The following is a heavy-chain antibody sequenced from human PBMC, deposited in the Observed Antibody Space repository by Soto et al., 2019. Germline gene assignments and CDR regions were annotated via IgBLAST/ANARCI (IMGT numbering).Heavy chain of an antibody. J-gene: IGHJ6*03. Sequence: SETLPLTCTVSGGSISSGGYCWSWIRQHPGKGLEWIGYIYYSGSTYYNPSLKSRVTISVDTSKNQFSLKLSSVTAADTAVYYCAREEYSGYNMDVWGKGTTVTVSS. CDR1: GGSISSGGYC. CDR2: IYYSGST. V-gene: IGHV4-31*03. D-gene: IGHD1-26*01. CDR3: AREEYSGYNMDV.